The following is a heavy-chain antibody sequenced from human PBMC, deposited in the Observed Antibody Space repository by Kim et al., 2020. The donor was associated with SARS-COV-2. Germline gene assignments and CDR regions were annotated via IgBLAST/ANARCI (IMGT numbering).Heavy chain of an antibody. CDR1: GFTFSSYS. CDR2: ISSSSSTI. D-gene: IGHD5-12*01. CDR3: ARDRESVATIDY. J-gene: IGHJ4*02. Sequence: GGSLRLSCAASGFTFSSYSMNWVRQAPGKGLEWVSYISSSSSTIYYADSVKGRFSISRDNAKNSLYLHMNSLRDEDTAVYFCARDRESVATIDYWGQGTL. V-gene: IGHV3-48*02.